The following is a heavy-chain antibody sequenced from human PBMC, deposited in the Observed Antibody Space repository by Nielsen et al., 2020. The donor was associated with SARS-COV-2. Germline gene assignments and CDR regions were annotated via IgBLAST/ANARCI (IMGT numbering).Heavy chain of an antibody. D-gene: IGHD6-19*01. J-gene: IGHJ4*02. Sequence: ASVKVSCKASGYSFTGYHVHWVRQAPGHGLEWMGRINPYNGDTKYAQKFQGRVTMTSDTSLSTAYMEVYRLRSDDTAVYYCALDGVWLCPDWGQGTLVTVSS. CDR1: GYSFTGYH. CDR2: INPYNGDT. CDR3: ALDGVWLCPD. V-gene: IGHV1-2*06.